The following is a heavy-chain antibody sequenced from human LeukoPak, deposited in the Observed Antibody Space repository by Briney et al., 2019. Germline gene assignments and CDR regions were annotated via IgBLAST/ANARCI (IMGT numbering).Heavy chain of an antibody. V-gene: IGHV1-18*04. CDR3: ARDRSAYSSSWYGFDP. J-gene: IGHJ5*02. Sequence: ASVKVSCKASGYTFTSYYMHWVRQAPGQGLEWMGWISAYNGNTNYAQKLQGRVTMTTDTSTSTAYMELRSLRSDDTAVYYCARDRSAYSSSWYGFDPWGQGTLVTVSS. CDR2: ISAYNGNT. CDR1: GYTFTSYY. D-gene: IGHD6-13*01.